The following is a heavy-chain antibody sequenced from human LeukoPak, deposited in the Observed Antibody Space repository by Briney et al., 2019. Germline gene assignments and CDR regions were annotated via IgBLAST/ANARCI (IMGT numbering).Heavy chain of an antibody. Sequence: SETLSLTCTVSGGSISSYYWSWIRQPPGKGLEWIGYIYYSGSTNYNPSLKSRVTISVDTSKNQFSLKLSPVTAADTAVYYCARESSSLSYFDYWGQGTLVTVSS. V-gene: IGHV4-59*01. J-gene: IGHJ4*02. D-gene: IGHD6-13*01. CDR2: IYYSGST. CDR3: ARESSSLSYFDY. CDR1: GGSISSYY.